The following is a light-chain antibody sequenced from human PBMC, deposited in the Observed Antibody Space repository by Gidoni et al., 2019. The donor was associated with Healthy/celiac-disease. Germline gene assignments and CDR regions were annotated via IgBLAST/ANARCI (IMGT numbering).Light chain of an antibody. CDR2: KAS. J-gene: IGKJ2*01. V-gene: IGKV1-5*03. CDR1: QSISSW. CDR3: QQYNSYSRMYT. Sequence: DIQMTKSPSTLSASVGDRVTITCRASQSISSWLAWYQQKPGKAPKLLIYKASSLESGVPSRFSGSGSGTEFTLTISSLQPDDFATYYCQQYNSYSRMYTFGQGTKLEIK.